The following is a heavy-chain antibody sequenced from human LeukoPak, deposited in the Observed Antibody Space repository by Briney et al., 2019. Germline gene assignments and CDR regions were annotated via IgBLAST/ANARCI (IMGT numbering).Heavy chain of an antibody. V-gene: IGHV3-21*01. D-gene: IGHD4-23*01. CDR2: ISSSSSYI. CDR3: ARTTVVTLIDY. J-gene: IGHJ4*02. Sequence: PGGSLKLSCAASGFTFSGSSMSWVRQPPGKGLEWVSSISSSSSYIYYADSVNGRFTVSRDNAKNSLYLLMNSLRAEDTAVYYCARTTVVTLIDYWGQGTLVTVSS. CDR1: GFTFSGSS.